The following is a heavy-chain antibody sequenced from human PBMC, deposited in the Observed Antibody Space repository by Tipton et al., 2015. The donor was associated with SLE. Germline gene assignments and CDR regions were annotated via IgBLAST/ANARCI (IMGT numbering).Heavy chain of an antibody. CDR3: ARGSPVWFRELYYFDY. Sequence: TLSLTCTVSGGSISSYNWSWIRQPPGKGLEWIGYIYTSGSTNYNPSLKSRVTISVDTSKNQFSLKLSSVTAADTAVYYCARGSPVWFRELYYFDYWGQGTLVTVSS. V-gene: IGHV4-4*08. D-gene: IGHD3-10*01. J-gene: IGHJ4*02. CDR1: GGSISSYN. CDR2: IYTSGST.